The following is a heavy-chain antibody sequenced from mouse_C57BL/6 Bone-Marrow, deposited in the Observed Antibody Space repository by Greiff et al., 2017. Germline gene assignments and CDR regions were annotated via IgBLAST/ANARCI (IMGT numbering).Heavy chain of an antibody. CDR2: ISSGSSTI. J-gene: IGHJ3*01. Sequence: EVQRVESGGGLVKPGGSLKLSCAASGFTFSDYGMHWVRQAPEKGLEWVAYISSGSSTIYYADTVKGRFTISRDNAKNTLFLQMTSLRSEDTAMYYCARFLYDYDPAWFAYWGQGTLVTVSA. D-gene: IGHD2-4*01. V-gene: IGHV5-17*01. CDR1: GFTFSDYG. CDR3: ARFLYDYDPAWFAY.